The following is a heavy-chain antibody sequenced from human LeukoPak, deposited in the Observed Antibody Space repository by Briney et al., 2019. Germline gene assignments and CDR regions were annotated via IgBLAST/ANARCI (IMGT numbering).Heavy chain of an antibody. CDR3: SRDNAAVPGGDY. J-gene: IGHJ4*02. D-gene: IGHD3-16*01. CDR1: GFSFTNYW. Sequence: GGSLRLSCAASGFSFTNYWMSWVRQAPGKGLEWVANIKQDGSESAYVASVKGRFTISRDNANNSLYLQMNNLRVEDTAVYYCSRDNAAVPGGDYWGQGVLVTVS. CDR2: IKQDGSES. V-gene: IGHV3-7*01.